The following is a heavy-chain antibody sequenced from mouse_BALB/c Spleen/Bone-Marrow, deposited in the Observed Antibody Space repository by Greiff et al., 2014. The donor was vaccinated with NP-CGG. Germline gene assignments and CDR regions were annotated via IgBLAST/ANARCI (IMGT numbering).Heavy chain of an antibody. J-gene: IGHJ2*01. D-gene: IGHD3-3*01. Sequence: VQRVESGAELVRPGTSVKVSCKASGHAFTNYLIEWVKQRPGQGLEWIGMINPGSGGTNYNEKFKGKATLTADKSSSTAYMQLSSLTSDDSAVYFCARRDGSYFDYWGQGTTLTVSS. CDR1: GHAFTNYL. CDR2: INPGSGGT. V-gene: IGHV1-54*01. CDR3: ARRDGSYFDY.